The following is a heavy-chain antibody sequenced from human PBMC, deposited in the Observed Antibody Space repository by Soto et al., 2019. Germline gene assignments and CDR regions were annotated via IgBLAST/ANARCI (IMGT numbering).Heavy chain of an antibody. Sequence: QVQLQESGPGLVKPSQTLSLTCTVSGGSISSGDYYLSWIRQPPGKGLEWIGYIYYSGSTYYNPSLKRRVTISVDTSNNQFSLKLSSVTAADTAVYYCARAMGNSHDAFDIWGQGTMVTVSS. CDR2: IYYSGST. CDR3: ARAMGNSHDAFDI. J-gene: IGHJ3*02. D-gene: IGHD3-10*01. V-gene: IGHV4-30-4*01. CDR1: GGSISSGDYY.